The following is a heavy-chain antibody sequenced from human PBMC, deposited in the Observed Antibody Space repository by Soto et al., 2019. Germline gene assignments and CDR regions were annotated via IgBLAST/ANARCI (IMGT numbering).Heavy chain of an antibody. Sequence: EVQLLDSGGRLVQPGGSLRLSCASSGFTFSSYAMSWVRQAPGKGLEWVTSISERGDSTSYAESVRGRFTISRDDSKSTRYLQVNSLRAEDTAVYSCAKSRIQGWTKGLYDHGGQGTLFTVSS. V-gene: IGHV3-23*01. CDR1: GFTFSSYA. J-gene: IGHJ4*02. CDR2: ISERGDST. CDR3: AKSRIQGWTKGLYDH. D-gene: IGHD5-18*01.